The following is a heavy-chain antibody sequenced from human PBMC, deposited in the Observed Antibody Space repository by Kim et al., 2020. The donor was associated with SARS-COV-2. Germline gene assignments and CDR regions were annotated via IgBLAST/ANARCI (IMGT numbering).Heavy chain of an antibody. J-gene: IGHJ4*02. V-gene: IGHV3-48*03. CDR3: ARDLGDYVPFFDY. Sequence: YADSVKGRFTISRDNAKNSLYLQMNSLRAEDTAVYYCARDLGDYVPFFDYWGQGTLVTVSS. D-gene: IGHD4-17*01.